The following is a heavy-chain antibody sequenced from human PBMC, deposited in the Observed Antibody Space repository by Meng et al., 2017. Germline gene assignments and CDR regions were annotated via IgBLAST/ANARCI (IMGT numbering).Heavy chain of an antibody. CDR2: ISGSGGST. D-gene: IGHD3-3*01. V-gene: IGHV3-23*01. J-gene: IGHJ4*02. CDR1: GSTFSSYA. Sequence: GEPLKISCAASGSTFSSYAMSWVRQAPGKGLEWVPAISGSGGSTYYADSVKGRFTISRDSSKNTLYLQMNSLRAEDTAVYYCAKTTLRFLEWLLIGFDYWGQGTLVTVSS. CDR3: AKTTLRFLEWLLIGFDY.